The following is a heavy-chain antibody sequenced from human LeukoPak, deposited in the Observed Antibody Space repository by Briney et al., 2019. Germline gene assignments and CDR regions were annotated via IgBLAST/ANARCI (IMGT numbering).Heavy chain of an antibody. Sequence: PSETLSLTCAVYGGSFSGYYWSWIRQPPGKGLEWIGEINHSGSTNYNPSLKSRVTISVDTSKNQFSLKLSSVTAADTAVYYCARVYSLIPWFGTNWFDPWGQGTLVTVSS. J-gene: IGHJ5*02. CDR3: ARVYSLIPWFGTNWFDP. CDR2: INHSGST. CDR1: GGSFSGYY. D-gene: IGHD3-10*01. V-gene: IGHV4-34*01.